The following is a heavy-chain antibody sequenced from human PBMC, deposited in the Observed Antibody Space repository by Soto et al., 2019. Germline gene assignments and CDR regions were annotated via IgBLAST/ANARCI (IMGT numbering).Heavy chain of an antibody. CDR1: GYTFTSYA. V-gene: IGHV1-3*05. CDR2: INAGNGNT. Sequence: QVQLLQSGAEERKPGASVKVTCKASGYTFTSYAMHWVRQAPGQRLEWMGWINAGNGNTKYSQKFQGRVTITRDTSARTAYMELSSLRSEDTAVYYCARCAAGFDYWGQGTLVTVSS. CDR3: ARCAAGFDY. J-gene: IGHJ4*02. D-gene: IGHD6-13*01.